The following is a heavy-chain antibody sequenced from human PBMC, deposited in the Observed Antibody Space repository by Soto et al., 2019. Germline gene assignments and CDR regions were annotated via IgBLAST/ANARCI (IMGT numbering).Heavy chain of an antibody. D-gene: IGHD3-10*01. CDR2: IIPILRMA. CDR3: ATSYGSGSAHFDY. V-gene: IGHV1-69*02. J-gene: IGHJ4*02. CDR1: GGTFTSYT. Sequence: QVQLVQSGAEVKMPGSSVKVSCTASGGTFTSYTFSWVRQVPGQGFEWMGRIIPILRMADFAQKFQGRVTINADESTSTVYMKLSSLRSEDTAVYYCATSYGSGSAHFDYWGQGTLVTVS.